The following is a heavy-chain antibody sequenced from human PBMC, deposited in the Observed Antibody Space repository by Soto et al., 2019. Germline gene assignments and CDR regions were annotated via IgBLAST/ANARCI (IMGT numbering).Heavy chain of an antibody. CDR2: ISYDGGNK. CDR1: GFIFSTYG. CDR3: AKILGYCSSSSCSKDYYYYYGLDV. Sequence: PGGSLRLSCAASGFIFSTYGMHWVRQAPGKGLEWVAVISYDGGNKYYADSVKGRFNISRDNSKNTLILQMNSLRAEDTAVYYCAKILGYCSSSSCSKDYYYYYGLDVWGLGTTVTVSS. D-gene: IGHD2-2*01. J-gene: IGHJ6*02. V-gene: IGHV3-30*18.